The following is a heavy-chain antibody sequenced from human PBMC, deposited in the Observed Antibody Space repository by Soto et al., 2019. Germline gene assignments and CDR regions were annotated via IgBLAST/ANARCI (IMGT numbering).Heavy chain of an antibody. CDR2: INAGNGNI. CDR3: ARDGAVAGDSNFDY. V-gene: IGHV1-3*01. D-gene: IGHD6-19*01. Sequence: QVQLAQSGAEVKKPGASVKVSCKASGYTFTSSAIHWVRQAPGQGRAWMGWINAGNGNIKHSQKFQHRVTITRDTSASTGDMGLSRLRLEDTAVYYCARDGAVAGDSNFDYWGQGTLVTVSS. CDR1: GYTFTSSA. J-gene: IGHJ4*02.